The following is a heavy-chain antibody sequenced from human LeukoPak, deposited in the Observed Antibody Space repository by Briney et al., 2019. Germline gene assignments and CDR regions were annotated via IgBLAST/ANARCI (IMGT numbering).Heavy chain of an antibody. V-gene: IGHV3-30*03. CDR2: ISYDGSNK. Sequence: GGSLRLSCAASGFTFSSYSMNWVRQAPGKGLEWVAVISYDGSNKYYADSVKGRFTISRDNSKNTLYLQMNSLRAEDTAVYYCARDQGPYSSENLFDYWGQGTLVTVSS. CDR3: ARDQGPYSSENLFDY. J-gene: IGHJ4*02. D-gene: IGHD6-25*01. CDR1: GFTFSSYS.